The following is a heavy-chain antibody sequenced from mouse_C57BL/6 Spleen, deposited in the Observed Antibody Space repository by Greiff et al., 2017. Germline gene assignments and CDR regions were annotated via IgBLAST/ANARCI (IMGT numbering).Heavy chain of an antibody. Sequence: QVQLQQPGAELVKPGASVKLSCKASGYTFTSYWMHWVKPRPGQGLEWIGMIHPNSGSTNYNENFKGKATLTVDKSSSTAYMQLSSLTSEDSAVYYCARELLAWFAYWGQGTLVTVSA. D-gene: IGHD2-12*01. CDR1: GYTFTSYW. CDR3: ARELLAWFAY. J-gene: IGHJ3*01. V-gene: IGHV1-64*01. CDR2: IHPNSGST.